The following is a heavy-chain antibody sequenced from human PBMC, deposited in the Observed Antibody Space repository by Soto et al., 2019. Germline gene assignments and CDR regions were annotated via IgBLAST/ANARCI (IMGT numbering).Heavy chain of an antibody. CDR2: IRSKAYGGTT. Sequence: GGSLRLSCTASGFTFGDYAMSWFRQAPGKGLEWVGFIRSKAYGGTTEYAASVKGRFTISRDDSKSIAYLQMNSLKTEDTAVYYCTRDRPSHAGYCSSTSCSAGYYYYMDVWGKGTTVTVSS. CDR3: TRDRPSHAGYCSSTSCSAGYYYYMDV. D-gene: IGHD2-2*01. V-gene: IGHV3-49*03. J-gene: IGHJ6*03. CDR1: GFTFGDYA.